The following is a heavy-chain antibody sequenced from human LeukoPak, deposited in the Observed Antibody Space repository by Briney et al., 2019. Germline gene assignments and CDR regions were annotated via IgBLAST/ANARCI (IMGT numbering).Heavy chain of an antibody. CDR1: GFTFSSNA. V-gene: IGHV3-9*01. CDR2: ISWNSGSI. D-gene: IGHD2-21*02. J-gene: IGHJ6*02. Sequence: GGSLRLSCAASGFTFSSNAMNWVRQAPGKGLEWVSGISWNSGSIGYADSVKGRFTISRDNAKNSLYLQMNSLRAEDTALYYCAKGGVTDYYYGMDVWGQGTTVTVSS. CDR3: AKGGVTDYYYGMDV.